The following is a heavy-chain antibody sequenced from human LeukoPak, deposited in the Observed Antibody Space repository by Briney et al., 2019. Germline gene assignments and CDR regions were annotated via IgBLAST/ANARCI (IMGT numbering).Heavy chain of an antibody. J-gene: IGHJ4*02. CDR2: INHSGST. D-gene: IGHD3-22*01. V-gene: IGHV4-34*01. CDR1: GGSFSGYY. CDR3: AILASDSSGYSPDY. Sequence: PSETLSLTCAVYGGSFSGYYWSWIRQPPGKGLEWIGEINHSGSTNYNPSLKSRVTISVDTSKNQFSLKLSSVTAADTAVYYCAILASDSSGYSPDYWGQGTLVTVSS.